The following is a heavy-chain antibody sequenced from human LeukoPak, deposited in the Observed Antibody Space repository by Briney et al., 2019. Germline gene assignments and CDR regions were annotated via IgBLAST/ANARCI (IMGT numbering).Heavy chain of an antibody. Sequence: GASVKVSCKVSGYTLTELSMHWVRQAPGKGLEWMGGFDPEDGETIYAQKFQGRVTMTEDTSTDTAYMELSSLRSEDTAVYCCAAVYYYGSGSYPPVPYYYYYMDVWGKGTTVTVSS. CDR1: GYTLTELS. J-gene: IGHJ6*03. CDR3: AAVYYYGSGSYPPVPYYYYYMDV. CDR2: FDPEDGET. D-gene: IGHD3-10*01. V-gene: IGHV1-24*01.